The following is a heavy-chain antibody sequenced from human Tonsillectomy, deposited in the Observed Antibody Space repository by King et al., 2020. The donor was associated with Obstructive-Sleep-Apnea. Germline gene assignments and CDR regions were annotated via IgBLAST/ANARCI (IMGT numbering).Heavy chain of an antibody. V-gene: IGHV3-72*01. Sequence: VQLVESGGDSVQPGGSLRLSCAASGFSFSDHYMDWVRQAPGKGLEWVGRIRNKVNSYTTEYAASVKGRFTISRDDSKNSLYLQMNSLKTEDTAVYYCARVRLAYGDFADFWGQGTLVTVSS. J-gene: IGHJ4*02. D-gene: IGHD4-17*01. CDR1: GFSFSDHY. CDR3: ARVRLAYGDFADF. CDR2: IRNKVNSYTT.